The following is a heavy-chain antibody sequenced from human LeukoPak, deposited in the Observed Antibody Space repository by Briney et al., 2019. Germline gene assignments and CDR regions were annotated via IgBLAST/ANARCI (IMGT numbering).Heavy chain of an antibody. CDR2: MNPNSGNT. CDR1: GYTFTSYG. J-gene: IGHJ2*01. V-gene: IGHV1-8*02. D-gene: IGHD3-9*01. Sequence: ASVKVSCKASGYTFTSYGISWVRQAPGQGLEWMGWMNPNSGNTGYAQKFQGRVTMTRNTSISTAYMELSSLRSEDTAVYYCARGGGGNYDILTGYYFDWYFDLWGRGTLVTVSS. CDR3: ARGGGGNYDILTGYYFDWYFDL.